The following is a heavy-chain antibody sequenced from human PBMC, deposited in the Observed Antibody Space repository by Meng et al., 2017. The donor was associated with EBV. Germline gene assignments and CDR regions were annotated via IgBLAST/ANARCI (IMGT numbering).Heavy chain of an antibody. Sequence: QGQRVHSGAEVKKPGASVKVSCKAAGYTFTSYDINWVRQATGQGLEWMGWMNPNSGNTGYAQKFQGRVTMTRNTSISTAYMELSSLRSEDTAVYYCARGRGVYCSGGSCYPGWFDPWGQGTLVTVSS. J-gene: IGHJ5*02. D-gene: IGHD2-15*01. CDR3: ARGRGVYCSGGSCYPGWFDP. V-gene: IGHV1-8*01. CDR2: MNPNSGNT. CDR1: GYTFTSYD.